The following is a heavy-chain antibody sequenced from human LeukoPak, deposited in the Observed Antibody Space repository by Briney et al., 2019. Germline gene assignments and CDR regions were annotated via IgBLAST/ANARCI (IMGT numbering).Heavy chain of an antibody. D-gene: IGHD3-22*01. CDR2: IYYSLTT. V-gene: IGHV4-39*01. Sequence: SETLSLTCTVSGGSMSSLRHYWGWIRQTPGQGLEWIGNIYYSLTTYYNPSLRSRVSISLDTSKNEFSLKLNSVTAADTAVYYCERSPPDSSGYYSGWFDPWGQGTLVTVSS. CDR1: GGSMSSLRHY. CDR3: ERSPPDSSGYYSGWFDP. J-gene: IGHJ5*02.